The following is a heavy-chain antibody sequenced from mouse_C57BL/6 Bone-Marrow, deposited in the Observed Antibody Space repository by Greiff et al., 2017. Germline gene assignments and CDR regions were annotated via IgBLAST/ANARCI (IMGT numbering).Heavy chain of an antibody. V-gene: IGHV4-1*01. Sequence: AASGVDFSRYWMSWVRRAPGKGLEWIGEINPDSSTINYAPSLKDKFIISRDNAKNTLYLQMSKVRSEDTALYYCARRDGYYVGWFAYWGQGTLVTVSA. CDR3: ARRDGYYVGWFAY. CDR1: GVDFSRYW. CDR2: INPDSSTI. J-gene: IGHJ3*01. D-gene: IGHD2-3*01.